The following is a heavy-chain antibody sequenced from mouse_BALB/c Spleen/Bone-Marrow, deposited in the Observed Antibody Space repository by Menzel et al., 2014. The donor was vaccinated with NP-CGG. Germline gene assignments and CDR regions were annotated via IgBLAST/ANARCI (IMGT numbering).Heavy chain of an antibody. CDR3: ARGGQLGAMDY. V-gene: IGHV5-4*02. D-gene: IGHD3-2*01. J-gene: IGHJ4*01. Sequence: EVQRVESGGGLVKPGGSLKLSCAASGFTFRDYYMYWVRQTPEKRLEWVATISDGGSYTYYPDSVKGRFTISRDNAKNNLYLQMSSLKSEDTAMYYCARGGQLGAMDYWGQGTSVTVSS. CDR1: GFTFRDYY. CDR2: ISDGGSYT.